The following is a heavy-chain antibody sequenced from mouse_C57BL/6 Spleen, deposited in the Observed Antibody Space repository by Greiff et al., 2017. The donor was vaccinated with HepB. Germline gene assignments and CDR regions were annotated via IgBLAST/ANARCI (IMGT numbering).Heavy chain of an antibody. CDR2: INPSNGGT. CDR1: GYTFTSYW. Sequence: QVQLQQSGTELVKPGASVKLSCKASGYTFTSYWMHWVKQRPGQGLEWIGNINPSNGGTNYNEKFKSKATLTVDKSSSTAYMQLSSLTSEDSAVYYCAREGYYYYAMDYWGQGTSVTVSS. D-gene: IGHD2-3*01. V-gene: IGHV1-53*01. J-gene: IGHJ4*01. CDR3: AREGYYYYAMDY.